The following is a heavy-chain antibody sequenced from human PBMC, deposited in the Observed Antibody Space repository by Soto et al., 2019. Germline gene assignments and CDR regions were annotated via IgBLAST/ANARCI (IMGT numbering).Heavy chain of an antibody. CDR1: GFTFSSYW. V-gene: IGHV3-74*01. CDR2: INSDGSST. Sequence: EVQLVKSGGCVVQPGESLRRSCAASGFTFSSYWMHWVRQAPGKGLVWVSRINSDGSSTSYAGSVKGRFTISIDNAKNTLYLQMNSLSAEDTAVYYCVRTSLVVAAATREDYWGQGTLVTVSS. CDR3: VRTSLVVAAATREDY. J-gene: IGHJ4*02. D-gene: IGHD2-15*01.